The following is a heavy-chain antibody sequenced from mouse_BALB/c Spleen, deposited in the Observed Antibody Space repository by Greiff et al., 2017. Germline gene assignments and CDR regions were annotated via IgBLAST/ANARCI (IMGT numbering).Heavy chain of an antibody. J-gene: IGHJ4*01. Sequence: VQLKQSGAELVRPGSSVKISCKASGYAFSSYWMNWVKQRPGQGLEWIGQIYPGDGDTNYNGKFKGKATLTADKSSSTAYMQLSSLTSEDSAVYFCARDRGSGYAMDYWGQGTSVTVSS. D-gene: IGHD1-1*01. V-gene: IGHV1-80*01. CDR2: IYPGDGDT. CDR3: ARDRGSGYAMDY. CDR1: GYAFSSYW.